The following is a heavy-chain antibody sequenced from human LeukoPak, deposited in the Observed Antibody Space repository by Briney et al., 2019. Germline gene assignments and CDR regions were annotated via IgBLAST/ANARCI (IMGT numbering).Heavy chain of an antibody. D-gene: IGHD1-26*01. J-gene: IGHJ3*02. V-gene: IGHV3-30-3*01. Sequence: HPGGSLRLSCAASGFTFSSYAMHWVRQAPGKGLEWVAVISYDGSNKYYADSVKGRFTIPRDNSKNTLYLQMNSLRAEDTAVYYCAREVGATIGLVHAFDIWGQGTMVTVSS. CDR1: GFTFSSYA. CDR3: AREVGATIGLVHAFDI. CDR2: ISYDGSNK.